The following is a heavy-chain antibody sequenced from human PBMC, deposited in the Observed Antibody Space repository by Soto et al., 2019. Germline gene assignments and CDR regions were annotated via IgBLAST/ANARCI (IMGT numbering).Heavy chain of an antibody. J-gene: IGHJ4*02. CDR3: AKARYYDSTGYLYYFDY. V-gene: IGHV3-23*01. D-gene: IGHD3-22*01. CDR1: GFTFSNYA. Sequence: GGSLRLSCAASGFTFSNYAMGWVRQAPGKWLEWVSSITGSGDYTYYADSVKGRFTISRDNSKNTLYLQMNSLRAEDTAVYYCAKARYYDSTGYLYYFDYWGQGTLVTVSS. CDR2: ITGSGDYT.